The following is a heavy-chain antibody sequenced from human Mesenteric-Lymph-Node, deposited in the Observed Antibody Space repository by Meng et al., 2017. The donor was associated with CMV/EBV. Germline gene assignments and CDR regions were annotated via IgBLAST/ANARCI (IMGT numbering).Heavy chain of an antibody. CDR3: AKSGSYESYDAFDI. D-gene: IGHD3-16*01. J-gene: IGHJ3*02. V-gene: IGHV3-23*01. CDR1: GFTLTSFA. Sequence: GGSLRLSRAASGFTLTSFAMSWVRQAPGRGLEWVSGISGGGYNTYYPDSVKGRFTISGDNSKNTLFLQMNSLRAEDTAVYYCAKSGSYESYDAFDIWGQGTVVTVSS. CDR2: ISGGGYNT.